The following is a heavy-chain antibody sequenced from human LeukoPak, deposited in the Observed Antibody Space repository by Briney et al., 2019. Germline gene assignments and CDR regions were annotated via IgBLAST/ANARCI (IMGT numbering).Heavy chain of an antibody. CDR2: ISSSSSTM. D-gene: IGHD3-10*01. CDR1: GFTFSSYS. V-gene: IGHV3-48*02. CDR3: ARAILPDGSGSCYFDY. J-gene: IGHJ4*02. Sequence: GGSLRLSCAASGFTFSSYSMNWVRQAPGKGLEWVSYISSSSSTMYYAASVKGRFTISRDNAKNSLYLQMNSLRDEDTAVYYCARAILPDGSGSCYFDYWGQGTLVTVSS.